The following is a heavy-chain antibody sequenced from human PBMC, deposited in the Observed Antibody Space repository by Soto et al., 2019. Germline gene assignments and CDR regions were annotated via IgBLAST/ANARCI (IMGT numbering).Heavy chain of an antibody. CDR2: IYYSGST. J-gene: IGHJ6*04. CDR3: ARQGGVAAAGYYYYGMDV. CDR1: GGSISSSSYY. V-gene: IGHV4-39*01. D-gene: IGHD6-13*01. Sequence: PSETLSLTCTVSGGSISSSSYYWGWIRQPPGKGLEWIGSIYYSGSTYYNPSLKSRVTISVDTSKNQFSLKLSSVTAADTAVYYCARQGGVAAAGYYYYGMDVWGEGTTVTAPQ.